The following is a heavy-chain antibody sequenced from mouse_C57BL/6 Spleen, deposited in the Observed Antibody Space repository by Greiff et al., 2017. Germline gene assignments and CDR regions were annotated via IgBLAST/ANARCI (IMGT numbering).Heavy chain of an antibody. D-gene: IGHD2-2*01. J-gene: IGHJ3*01. CDR2: IHPNSGST. CDR1: GYTFTSYW. V-gene: IGHV1-64*01. Sequence: VQLQQPGAELVKPGASVKLSCKASGYTFTSYWMHWVKQRPGQGLEWIGMIHPNSGSTNYNEKFKSKATLTVDKSSSTAYMQLSSLTSEDSAVYYCARRTDGYDWFAYWGQGTLVTVSA. CDR3: ARRTDGYDWFAY.